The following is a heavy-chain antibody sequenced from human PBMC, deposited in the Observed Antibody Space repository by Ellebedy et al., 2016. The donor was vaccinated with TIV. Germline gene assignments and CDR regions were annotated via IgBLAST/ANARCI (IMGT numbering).Heavy chain of an antibody. J-gene: IGHJ4*02. CDR3: ARGNWGSETPPVDY. CDR1: GYTFTRYT. D-gene: IGHD3-10*01. V-gene: IGHV1-3*01. CDR2: INVGNGDT. Sequence: AASVKVSCKASGYTFTRYTMQWVRQAPGQRLEWIGWINVGNGDTKYSQKFQGRVTITRDTSASRVDMELSSLRSEDTAVYYCARGNWGSETPPVDYWGQGTLVTVSS.